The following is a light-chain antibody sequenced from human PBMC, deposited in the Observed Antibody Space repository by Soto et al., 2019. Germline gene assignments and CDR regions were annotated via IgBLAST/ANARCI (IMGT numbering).Light chain of an antibody. J-gene: IGKJ4*01. Sequence: DIQMTQSPSTLSASVGDRVTITCRASQSISSWLAWYQQKPGKAPKLLIYKASTLKSGVPSRFSGSGSGTDFTLTISSLQPEDFATYYCQQSYSTPHTFGGGTKVDIK. CDR1: QSISSW. CDR3: QQSYSTPHT. V-gene: IGKV1-5*03. CDR2: KAS.